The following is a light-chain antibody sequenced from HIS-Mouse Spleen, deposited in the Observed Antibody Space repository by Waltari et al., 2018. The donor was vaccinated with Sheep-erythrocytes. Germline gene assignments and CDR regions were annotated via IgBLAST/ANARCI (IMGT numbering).Light chain of an antibody. CDR2: EGS. CDR3: CSYAGSSTPWV. CDR1: SSDVGSYNL. J-gene: IGLJ3*02. Sequence: QSALTQPASVSGSPGQSITISCTGTSSDVGSYNLVSWYQQHPGKAPKLMIYEGSKRPSRVSNLFSGSKSGNTASLTISGLQAEDEADYYCCSYAGSSTPWVFGGGTKLTVL. V-gene: IGLV2-23*01.